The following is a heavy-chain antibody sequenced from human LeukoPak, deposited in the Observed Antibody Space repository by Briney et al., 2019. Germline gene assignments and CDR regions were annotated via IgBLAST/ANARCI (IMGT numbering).Heavy chain of an antibody. V-gene: IGHV4-59*12. J-gene: IGHJ2*01. CDR3: ARDRYTVVSWYFDL. D-gene: IGHD4-23*01. Sequence: NPSETLSLTCTVSGGSISSYYWNWIRQPPGKGLEWIGYIYYSGSTNYNPSLKSRVTISVDTSKNQFSLKVRSVTAADTAVYYCARDRYTVVSWYFDLWGRGTLVTVSS. CDR2: IYYSGST. CDR1: GGSISSYY.